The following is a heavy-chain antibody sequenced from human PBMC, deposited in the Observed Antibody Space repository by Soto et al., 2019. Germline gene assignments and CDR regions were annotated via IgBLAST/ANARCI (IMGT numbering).Heavy chain of an antibody. CDR3: ASIWFGDFDY. CDR2: FHSSGAT. CDR1: GGSISSADYY. V-gene: IGHV4-30-4*01. J-gene: IGHJ4*01. Sequence: TSETLSLTCTVSGGSISSADYYWSWIRQPPGKGLEWIGYFHSSGATYKDPSLKSRVTISVDTSKNQISLKLDSVTAADTAMYYCASIWFGDFDYWGHGTLVTVSS. D-gene: IGHD3-10*01.